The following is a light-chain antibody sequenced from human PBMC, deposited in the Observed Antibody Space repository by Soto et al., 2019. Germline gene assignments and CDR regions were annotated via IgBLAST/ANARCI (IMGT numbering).Light chain of an antibody. Sequence: IEWTQSPATLSLSPGERATIYRKASQSVNIYLAWYQQKPGQAPRLLIYDASNRATGIPARFSGSGSGTDFTLTISSLEPEDIAFYYCQQRSNWRVTFGGGTKVDIK. V-gene: IGKV3-11*01. CDR2: DAS. CDR1: QSVNIY. CDR3: QQRSNWRVT. J-gene: IGKJ4*01.